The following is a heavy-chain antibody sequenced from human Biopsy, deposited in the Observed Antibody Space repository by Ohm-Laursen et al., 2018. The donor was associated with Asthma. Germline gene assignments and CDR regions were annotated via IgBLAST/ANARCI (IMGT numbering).Heavy chain of an antibody. CDR2: ISKDASTQ. CDR1: GFSFSNFA. J-gene: IGHJ3*02. CDR3: VRDGTDDAFDI. D-gene: IGHD1-1*01. V-gene: IGHV3-30*01. Sequence: GQTLSLTCAASGFSFSNFAIHWVRQAPGKGLEWVGVISKDASTQDYADSVKDRFTMARDNSKNTLDLQMNSLREEDTAVYYCVRDGTDDAFDIWGQGTVVSVSS.